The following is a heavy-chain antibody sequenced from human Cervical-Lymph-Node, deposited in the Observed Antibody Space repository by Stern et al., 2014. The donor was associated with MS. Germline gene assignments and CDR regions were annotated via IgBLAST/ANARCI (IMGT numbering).Heavy chain of an antibody. Sequence: QVQLQESGPGLVKPSGTLSLTCVVSSGSINNSHWWIWVRQAPGKGLECIGEVFRSGSTNYNPSLKSRVTMSIDRSKTQFSLTLTSVTAADTAMYYCARKSHSHGWYYIDDWGLGILVTVSS. J-gene: IGHJ4*02. CDR3: ARKSHSHGWYYIDD. CDR1: SGSINNSHW. CDR2: VFRSGST. V-gene: IGHV4-4*02. D-gene: IGHD6-19*01.